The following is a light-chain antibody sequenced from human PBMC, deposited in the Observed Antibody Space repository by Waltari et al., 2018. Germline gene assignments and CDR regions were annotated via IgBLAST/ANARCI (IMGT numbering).Light chain of an antibody. CDR2: GNN. CDR1: RSNIGAGYE. Sequence: QSVLTQPPSVSGAPGQRVTISCTGTRSNIGAGYEIHWYHQFPGTAPKPLIYGNNYRPSGVPDRFSGSKSGTSGSLAITGLQAEDEADYYCQCYDTTLDGWVFGGGTRLTVL. CDR3: QCYDTTLDGWV. V-gene: IGLV1-40*01. J-gene: IGLJ3*02.